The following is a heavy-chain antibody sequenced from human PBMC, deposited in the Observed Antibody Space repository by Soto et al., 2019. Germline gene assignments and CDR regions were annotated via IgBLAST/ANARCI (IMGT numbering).Heavy chain of an antibody. CDR3: ARHYYGLGDPSSGMDF. D-gene: IGHD3-10*01. Sequence: ICSSRWAQQETRQGLEWMGGIIPIFGTANYAQKFQGRVTITADESTSTACMEVSSLRSEDTVVYYCARHYYGLGDPSSGMDFWVQGSTDTVFS. J-gene: IGHJ6*02. CDR2: IIPIFGTA. V-gene: IGHV1-69*01. CDR1: ICS.